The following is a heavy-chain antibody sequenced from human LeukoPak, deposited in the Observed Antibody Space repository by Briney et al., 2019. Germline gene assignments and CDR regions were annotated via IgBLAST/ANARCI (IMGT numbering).Heavy chain of an antibody. CDR2: IYWNDDK. V-gene: IGHV2-5*01. Sequence: SGPTLVNPPQTLTLTCTFSGFLLRTRGVGVGWVRHPPGKALEWLALIYWNDDKPYSPSLKSRLTIAKDTSKNQVVLTMTNMEPVDTATSYCADSEYSSSVGFDHWGQGTLVTVSS. CDR3: ADSEYSSSVGFDH. J-gene: IGHJ5*02. D-gene: IGHD6-6*01. CDR1: GFLLRTRGVG.